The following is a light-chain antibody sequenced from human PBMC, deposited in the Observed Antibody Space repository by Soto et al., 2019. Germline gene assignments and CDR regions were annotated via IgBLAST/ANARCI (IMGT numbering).Light chain of an antibody. V-gene: IGLV1-40*01. CDR2: GNT. CDR1: SSNIGAGYD. CDR3: QSYDTSLRAWV. J-gene: IGLJ3*02. Sequence: QSVLTQPPSVSGAPGQRVTISCTGSSSNIGAGYDVHWYQQPPGASPRLLIYGNTNRPSGLPDRFSGSKSGTSASLAITGLHGEDEADYYCQSYDTSLRAWVFGGGTNLTVL.